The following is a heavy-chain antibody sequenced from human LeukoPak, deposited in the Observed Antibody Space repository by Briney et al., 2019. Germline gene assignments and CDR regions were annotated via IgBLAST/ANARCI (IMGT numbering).Heavy chain of an antibody. CDR3: ARDHVSRKNDRSFDY. CDR2: INPQSGNT. V-gene: IGHV1-2*02. D-gene: IGHD1-1*01. Sequence: ASLKVSCKASGYRFSDYYMFWIRQAPGQGPEWVGWINPQSGNTNYAEKFQGRVTITRDTSISTFYMELYSLSSDDTAVYFCARDHVSRKNDRSFDYWGQGTLVIVSS. J-gene: IGHJ4*02. CDR1: GYRFSDYY.